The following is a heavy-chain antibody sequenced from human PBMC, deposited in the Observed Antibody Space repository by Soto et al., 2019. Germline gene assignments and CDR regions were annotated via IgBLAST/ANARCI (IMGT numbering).Heavy chain of an antibody. CDR3: ASNGYDYPNWFDP. CDR2: MHYSGST. J-gene: IGHJ5*02. V-gene: IGHV4-59*01. CDR1: GGSISSYY. Sequence: PSETLSLTCTVSGGSISSYYWSWIRQPPGKGLEWIGYMHYSGSTNYNPSLKSRVTISVDTSKNQFSLKLRSVTAADTAVYYCASNGYDYPNWFDPWGQGALVTSPQ. D-gene: IGHD3-22*01.